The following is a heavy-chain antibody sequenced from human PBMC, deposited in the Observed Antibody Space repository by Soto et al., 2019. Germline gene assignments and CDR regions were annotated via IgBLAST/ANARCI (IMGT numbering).Heavy chain of an antibody. D-gene: IGHD6-13*01. Sequence: PSETLSLTCTVSGGSISSGDYYWSWIRQPPGKGLEWIGYIYYSGSTYYNPSLKSRVTISVDTSKNQFSLKLSSVTAADTAVYYCAREAEEGNWFDPWGQGTLVTVSS. V-gene: IGHV4-30-4*01. CDR3: AREAEEGNWFDP. CDR1: GGSISSGDYY. J-gene: IGHJ5*02. CDR2: IYYSGST.